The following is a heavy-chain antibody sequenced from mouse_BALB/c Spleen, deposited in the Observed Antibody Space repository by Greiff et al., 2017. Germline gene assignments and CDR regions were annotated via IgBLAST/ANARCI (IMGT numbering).Heavy chain of an antibody. CDR2: ISSGSSTI. CDR1: GFTFSSFG. Sequence: EVQGVESGGGLVQPGGSRKLSCAASGFTFSSFGMHWVRQAPEKGLEWVAYISSGSSTIYYADTVKGRFTISRDNPKNTLFLQMTSLRSEDTAMYYCARGDYRYDGLFDYWGQGTTLTVSS. V-gene: IGHV5-17*02. CDR3: ARGDYRYDGLFDY. D-gene: IGHD2-14*01. J-gene: IGHJ2*01.